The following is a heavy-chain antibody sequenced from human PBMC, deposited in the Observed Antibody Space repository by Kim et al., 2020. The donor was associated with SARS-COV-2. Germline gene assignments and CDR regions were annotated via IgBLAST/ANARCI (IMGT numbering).Heavy chain of an antibody. J-gene: IGHJ5*01. D-gene: IGHD1-26*01. CDR3: TTDLEEREVLPFYCTS. CDR2: ISYSGGIT. CDR1: GFTFSSYA. V-gene: IGHV3-23*01. Sequence: GGSLRLSCAVSGFTFSSYAMSWVRQAPGKGLEWVSTISYSGGITYYADSVKGRFTISRDNSKNPLYLQMGSLRAEDTALYFCTTDLEEREVLPFYCTSWG.